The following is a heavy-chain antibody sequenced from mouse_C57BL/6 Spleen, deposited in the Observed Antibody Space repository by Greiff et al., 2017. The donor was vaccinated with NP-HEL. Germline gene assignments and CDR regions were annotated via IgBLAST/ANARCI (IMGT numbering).Heavy chain of an antibody. CDR1: GYTFTGYW. J-gene: IGHJ1*03. Sequence: VQLQQPGAELMKPGASVKLSCKATGYTFTGYWIEWVKQRPGHGLEWIGEILPGSGSTNYNEKFKGKATFTADTSSNTAYMQLSSLTTEDSAIYYCARGDYYGSSYDGYFDVWGTGTTVTVSS. D-gene: IGHD1-1*01. CDR3: ARGDYYGSSYDGYFDV. CDR2: ILPGSGST. V-gene: IGHV1-9*01.